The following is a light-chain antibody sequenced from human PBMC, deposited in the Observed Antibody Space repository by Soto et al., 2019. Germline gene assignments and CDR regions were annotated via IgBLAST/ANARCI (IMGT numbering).Light chain of an antibody. V-gene: IGKV3-20*01. CDR3: QQYDSSPLT. CDR1: QSVSSSY. J-gene: IGKJ4*01. Sequence: EIVLTQSPCPLSLSPGERATLSCRASQSVSSSYLAWYQQKPGQAPRLLISGASSRATGIPDRFSGSGSGTDFTLTISRLEPEDVAVYYCQQYDSSPLTVGGGTKVEIK. CDR2: GAS.